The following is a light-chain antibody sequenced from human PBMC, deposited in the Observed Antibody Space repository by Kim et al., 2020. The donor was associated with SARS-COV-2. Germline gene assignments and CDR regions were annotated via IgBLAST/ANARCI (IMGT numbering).Light chain of an antibody. CDR1: QAIRRY. CDR2: GAV. J-gene: IGKJ1*01. CDR3: LQHHSFPWT. V-gene: IGKV1-17*03. Sequence: ASVGDRVTITWRASQAIRRYLAWFQQKPGKVPKRLIYGAVSLQSGVPSRFSGSESGTEFTLTISSLQPDDFATYYCLQHHSFPWTFGQGTKVDI.